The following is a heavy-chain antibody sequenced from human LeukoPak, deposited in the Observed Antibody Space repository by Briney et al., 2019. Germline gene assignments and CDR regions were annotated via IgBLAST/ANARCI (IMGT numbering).Heavy chain of an antibody. J-gene: IGHJ4*02. V-gene: IGHV3-20*04. Sequence: GGALRLSCAASGFTFDDYGMSWVRQAPGKGLEWVSGINWNGGSTGYADSVKGRFTISIDNAKNSLYLQMNSLRAEDTALYYCARGLAAAGTAYWGQGTLVTVSS. CDR1: GFTFDDYG. CDR3: ARGLAAAGTAY. D-gene: IGHD6-13*01. CDR2: INWNGGST.